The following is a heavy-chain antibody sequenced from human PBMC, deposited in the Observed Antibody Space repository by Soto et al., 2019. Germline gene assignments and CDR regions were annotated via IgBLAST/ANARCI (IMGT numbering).Heavy chain of an antibody. CDR1: GFTFSSYS. Sequence: PGGSLRLSCAASGFTFSSYSMNWVRQAPGKGLEWVAYITSDGRNIYYADSVKGRFTISRDNSKNTVSLEMTSLRAEDTAVYYCAKGGRQWLVTSDFNYWGQGALVTVSS. CDR2: ITSDGRNI. D-gene: IGHD6-19*01. J-gene: IGHJ4*02. V-gene: IGHV3-48*01. CDR3: AKGGRQWLVTSDFNY.